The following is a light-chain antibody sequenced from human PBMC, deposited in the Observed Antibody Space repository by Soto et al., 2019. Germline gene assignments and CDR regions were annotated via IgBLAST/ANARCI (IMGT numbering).Light chain of an antibody. V-gene: IGKV1-39*01. CDR3: QQSYRTPHT. CDR1: QGVSGN. CDR2: GAS. J-gene: IGKJ2*01. Sequence: DIQMTQSACSLSASVGDRVNITCRASQGVSGNLLWYQQRQGRAPKLLIYGASNLLSGVPSRFSGSGSGANFTLTITNLQPEDFATYYCQQSYRTPHTFGQWTKLETK.